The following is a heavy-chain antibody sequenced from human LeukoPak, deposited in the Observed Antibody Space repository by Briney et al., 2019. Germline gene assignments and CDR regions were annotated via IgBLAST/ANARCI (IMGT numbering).Heavy chain of an antibody. Sequence: GGSLRLSCAASGFTFSDYYMSWIRQAPGKGLEWVSYISSSSSTIYYADSVKGRFTISRDNAKNSLYLQMNSLRAEDTAVYYCARAKHPFIVVVPAATYYFDYWGQGTLVTVSS. J-gene: IGHJ4*02. CDR1: GFTFSDYY. D-gene: IGHD2-2*01. V-gene: IGHV3-11*04. CDR2: ISSSSSTI. CDR3: ARAKHPFIVVVPAATYYFDY.